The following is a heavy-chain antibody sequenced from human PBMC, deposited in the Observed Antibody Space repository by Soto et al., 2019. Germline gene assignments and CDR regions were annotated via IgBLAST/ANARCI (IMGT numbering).Heavy chain of an antibody. V-gene: IGHV1-24*01. CDR1: GYTLTELP. CDR2: FDPEDGET. CDR3: AGGCSGGSCYSDEYYYYGMDV. J-gene: IGHJ6*02. Sequence: ASVKVSCKVSGYTLTELPMHWVRQAPGKGLEWMGGFDPEDGETIYAQKFQGRVTMTEDTSTDTAYMELSSLRSEDTAVYYCAGGCSGGSCYSDEYYYYGMDVWGQGTTVTVSS. D-gene: IGHD2-15*01.